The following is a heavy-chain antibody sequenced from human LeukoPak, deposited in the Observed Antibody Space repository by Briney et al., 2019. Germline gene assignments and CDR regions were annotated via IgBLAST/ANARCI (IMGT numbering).Heavy chain of an antibody. CDR1: GGSICSSSYY. J-gene: IGHJ6*02. V-gene: IGHV4-39*01. D-gene: IGHD3-9*01. CDR2: IYYSGST. Sequence: SETLSLTCTVSGGSICSSSYYWGWIRQPPGKGLEWIGSIYYSGSTYYNPSLKSRVTISVDTSKNQFSLKLSSVTAADTAVYYCARPVLRYFDWLPNGMDVWGQGTTVTVSS. CDR3: ARPVLRYFDWLPNGMDV.